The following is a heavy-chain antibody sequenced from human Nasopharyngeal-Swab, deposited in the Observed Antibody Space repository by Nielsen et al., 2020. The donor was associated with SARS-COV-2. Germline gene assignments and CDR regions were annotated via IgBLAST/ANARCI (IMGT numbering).Heavy chain of an antibody. CDR2: ISSSSSYI. Sequence: ETLSLTCAASGFTFSSYSMNWVRQAPGKGLEWVSSISSSSSYIYYADSVKGRFTISRDNAKNSLYLQMNSLRAEDTAVYYCASLGATEPTSYYYYGMDVWGQGTTVTVSS. CDR3: ASLGATEPTSYYYYGMDV. CDR1: GFTFSSYS. D-gene: IGHD5-12*01. V-gene: IGHV3-21*01. J-gene: IGHJ6*02.